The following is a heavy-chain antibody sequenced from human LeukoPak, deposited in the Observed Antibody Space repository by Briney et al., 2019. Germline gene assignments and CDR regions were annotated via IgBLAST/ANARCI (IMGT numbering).Heavy chain of an antibody. Sequence: PGGSLRLSCAAYGFTFSSYGMHWARQAPGKGLEWVAVISYDGSNKYYADSVKGRFTISRDNSKNTLYLQMNSLRAEDTAVYYCARDKNTAMAFDYWGQGALVTVSS. CDR3: ARDKNTAMAFDY. J-gene: IGHJ4*02. D-gene: IGHD5-18*01. CDR2: ISYDGSNK. CDR1: GFTFSSYG. V-gene: IGHV3-30*04.